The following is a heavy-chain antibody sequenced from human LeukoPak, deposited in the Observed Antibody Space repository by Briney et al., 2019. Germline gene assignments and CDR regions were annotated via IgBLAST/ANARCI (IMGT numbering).Heavy chain of an antibody. J-gene: IGHJ4*02. D-gene: IGHD4-17*01. CDR3: ARNYSDLDY. Sequence: ASVKVSCKASGYIFTAYYIHWVRQAPGQGLEWVGRIHPSSGGTEYAQNFQGRVTVTRDTSIATAYMELNRLTSDDTAVYYCARNYSDLDYWGQGTLVTVSS. CDR1: GYIFTAYY. CDR2: IHPSSGGT. V-gene: IGHV1-2*06.